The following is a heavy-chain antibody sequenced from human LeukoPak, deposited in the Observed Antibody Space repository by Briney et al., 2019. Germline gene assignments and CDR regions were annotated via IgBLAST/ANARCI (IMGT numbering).Heavy chain of an antibody. V-gene: IGHV4-59*08. CDR2: IYYSGST. CDR1: GGSISSYY. J-gene: IGHJ4*02. D-gene: IGHD3-10*01. CDR3: ASSPRNYGSGLDY. Sequence: SETLSLTCTVSGGSISSYYWSWIRQPPGKGLEWIGYIYYSGSTNYNPSLTSRVTISVDTSKNQFSLKLSSVTAADTAVYYCASSPRNYGSGLDYWGQGTLVTVSS.